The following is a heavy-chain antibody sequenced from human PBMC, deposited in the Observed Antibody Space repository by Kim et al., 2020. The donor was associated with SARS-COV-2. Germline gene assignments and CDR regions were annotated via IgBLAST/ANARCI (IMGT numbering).Heavy chain of an antibody. CDR1: GFTFSDYY. Sequence: GGSLRLSCAASGFTFSDYYMSWIRQAPGKGLEWVSYISSSGTYTNYADSVKGRFTISRDNAQNSLYLQMNSLRGEDTAVYYCARDSSLGYDYSKPSDYWGQGTLVTVSS. V-gene: IGHV3-11*06. CDR3: ARDSSLGYDYSKPSDY. D-gene: IGHD5-12*01. CDR2: ISSSGTYT. J-gene: IGHJ4*02.